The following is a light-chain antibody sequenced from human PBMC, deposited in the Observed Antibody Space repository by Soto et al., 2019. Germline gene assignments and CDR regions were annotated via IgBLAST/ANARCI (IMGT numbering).Light chain of an antibody. CDR2: AAS. V-gene: IGKV1-39*01. CDR1: QSISSW. Sequence: DIQGTQSPSTLSSAVGDRVAITCLSSQSISSWLAWYQQKPGKAPKLLIYAASSLQSGVPSRFSGSGSGTDFTLTISSLQPEDFATYYCQQSYSTPPTFGQGTKVDIK. J-gene: IGKJ1*01. CDR3: QQSYSTPPT.